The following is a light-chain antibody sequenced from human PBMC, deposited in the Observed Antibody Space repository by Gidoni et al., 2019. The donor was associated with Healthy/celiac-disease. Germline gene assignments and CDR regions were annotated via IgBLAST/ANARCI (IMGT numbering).Light chain of an antibody. CDR1: QSISSW. Sequence: DIQMTQSPSTLSASVGDRITITCRASQSISSWLAWYQQKPGKAPKLLIYKASSLESGVPSRFSGSGSGTEFTLTISSLQPDDFATYYCQQYNSYPYTFGQGTKLEIK. CDR3: QQYNSYPYT. CDR2: KAS. J-gene: IGKJ2*01. V-gene: IGKV1-5*03.